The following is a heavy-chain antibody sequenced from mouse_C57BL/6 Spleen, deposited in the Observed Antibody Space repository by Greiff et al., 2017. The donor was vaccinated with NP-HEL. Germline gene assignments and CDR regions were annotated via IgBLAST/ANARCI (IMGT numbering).Heavy chain of an antibody. V-gene: IGHV1-62-2*01. J-gene: IGHJ1*03. CDR3: ARHETPAYYSNYVLYFDV. D-gene: IGHD2-5*01. Sequence: VQVVESGAELVKPGASVKLSCKASGYTFTEYTIHWVKQRSGQGLEWIGWFYPGSGSIKYNEKFKDKATLTADKSSSTVYMELSRLTSEDSAVYFCARHETPAYYSNYVLYFDVWGTGTTVTVSS. CDR1: GYTFTEYT. CDR2: FYPGSGSI.